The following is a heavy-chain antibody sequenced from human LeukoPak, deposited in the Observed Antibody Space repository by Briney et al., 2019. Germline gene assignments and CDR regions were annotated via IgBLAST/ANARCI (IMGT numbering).Heavy chain of an antibody. CDR1: AFTFDDYG. D-gene: IGHD6-19*01. J-gene: IGHJ4*02. V-gene: IGHV3-20*04. CDR2: INWNGGST. Sequence: GGSLRLSCAASAFTFDDYGMSWVRQAPGKGLEWVSGINWNGGSTGYADSVKGRFTISRDNAKNSLYLQMNSLRAKDTAVYYCAKDLDSSGWFRLRVIDYWGQGTLVTVSS. CDR3: AKDLDSSGWFRLRVIDY.